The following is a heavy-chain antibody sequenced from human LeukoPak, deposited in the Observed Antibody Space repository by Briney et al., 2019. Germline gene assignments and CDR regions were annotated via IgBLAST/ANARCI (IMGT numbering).Heavy chain of an antibody. J-gene: IGHJ3*02. CDR3: AKATMVRGVITAFDI. Sequence: GGSLRLSCTASGYTFDDYAMHWVPQAPGKGLEWVSGISWNSGSIGYADSVKGRFTISRENAKNSLYLQMNNLRAEDMALYYCAKATMVRGVITAFDIWGQGTMVTVSS. V-gene: IGHV3-9*03. D-gene: IGHD3-10*01. CDR1: GYTFDDYA. CDR2: ISWNSGSI.